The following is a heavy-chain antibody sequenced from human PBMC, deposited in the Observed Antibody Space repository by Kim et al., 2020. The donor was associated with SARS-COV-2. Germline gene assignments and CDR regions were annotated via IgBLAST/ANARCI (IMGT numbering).Heavy chain of an antibody. Sequence: GGSLRLSCAASGFTFSSYWMSWVRQAPGKGLEWVANIKQDGSEKYYVDSVKGRFTISRDNAKNSLYLQMNSLRAEDTAVYYCASEGIAAAHQAFDIWGQGTMVTVSS. CDR3: ASEGIAAAHQAFDI. D-gene: IGHD6-13*01. V-gene: IGHV3-7*03. CDR1: GFTFSSYW. J-gene: IGHJ3*02. CDR2: IKQDGSEK.